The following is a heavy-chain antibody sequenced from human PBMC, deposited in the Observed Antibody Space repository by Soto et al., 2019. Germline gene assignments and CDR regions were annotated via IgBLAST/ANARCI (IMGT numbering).Heavy chain of an antibody. J-gene: IGHJ6*02. D-gene: IGHD3-10*01. V-gene: IGHV1-58*01. Sequence: ASVKVSCKASGFTFTSSAVQWVRQARGQRLEWIGWIVVGSGNTNYAQKFPERVTITRDMSTSTAYMELSSLRSEDTAAYYCAAAYMVRGVIRYYGMDVWGQGTTVTVSS. CDR2: IVVGSGNT. CDR1: GFTFTSSA. CDR3: AAAYMVRGVIRYYGMDV.